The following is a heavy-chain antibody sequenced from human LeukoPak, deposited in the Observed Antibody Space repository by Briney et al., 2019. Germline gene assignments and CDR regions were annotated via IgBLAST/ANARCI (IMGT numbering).Heavy chain of an antibody. CDR3: VRDYCSGGSCYENNWFDP. Sequence: PGGSLILSCATSGFSFGSYAMSWVRQAPGKGLEWVAVIWFDGSNRNHADSVKGRFTISRDNSKNTLYLQMNSLRVEDTAVYFCVRDYCSGGSCYENNWFDPWGQGTLVTVSS. J-gene: IGHJ5*02. D-gene: IGHD2-15*01. V-gene: IGHV3-33*08. CDR2: IWFDGSNR. CDR1: GFSFGSYA.